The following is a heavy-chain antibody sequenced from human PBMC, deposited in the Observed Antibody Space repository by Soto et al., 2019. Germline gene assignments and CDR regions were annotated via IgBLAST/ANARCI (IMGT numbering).Heavy chain of an antibody. CDR3: ARDLFSYTGSYLAS. V-gene: IGHV3-74*01. Sequence: EVQLVESGGGLVQPGGSLRLSCAASGFTFSSYWMHWVRQVPGKGLVWVSRMKSDGTSTSYADSVKGRFTSTRDNAKNTLYLQMNSLRADDTAVYYCARDLFSYTGSYLASWGQGTLVTVSS. J-gene: IGHJ4*02. CDR2: MKSDGTST. CDR1: GFTFSSYW. D-gene: IGHD1-26*01.